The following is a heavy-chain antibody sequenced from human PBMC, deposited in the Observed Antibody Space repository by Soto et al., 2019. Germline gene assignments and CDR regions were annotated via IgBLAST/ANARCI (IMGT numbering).Heavy chain of an antibody. J-gene: IGHJ4*02. CDR3: AKAGEFDY. V-gene: IGHV3-23*01. CDR1: GCTCSSYA. Sequence: VGSLRLSCASSGCTCSSYAMSWVRQAPGKGLEWVSAISGSGGSTYYADSVKGRFTISRDNSKNTLYLQMNSLRAEDTAVYYCAKAGEFDYWGQGTLVTVSS. CDR2: ISGSGGST.